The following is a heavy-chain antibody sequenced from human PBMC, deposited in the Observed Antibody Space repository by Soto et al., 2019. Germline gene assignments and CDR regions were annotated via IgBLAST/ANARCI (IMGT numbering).Heavy chain of an antibody. V-gene: IGHV3-23*01. CDR1: GLTFNKYA. Sequence: HPGGSLRPSCVASGLTFNKYALAWVRQAPGKGLEWVSLVTDNGRSTYYADSVKGRFTISRDNTKNTLFLQMNSLRAEDTAVYYCAKERATTTAFDYWGQGALVTVSS. CDR3: AKERATTTAFDY. J-gene: IGHJ4*02. D-gene: IGHD4-17*01. CDR2: VTDNGRST.